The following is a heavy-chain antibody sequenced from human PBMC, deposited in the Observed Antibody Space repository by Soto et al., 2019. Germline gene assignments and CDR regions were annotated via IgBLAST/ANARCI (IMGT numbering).Heavy chain of an antibody. CDR2: ISAYNGNT. CDR1: GYTFTSYG. V-gene: IGHV1-18*01. Sequence: QVQLVQSGAEVKKPGASVKVSCKASGYTFTSYGISWVRQAPGQGLEWMGWISAYNGNTNYAQKLQGRGTMTTETPTSTAYMELRRLTPDDTAAYYCARDEYRDPGYWGQGTLVTVSS. D-gene: IGHD2-2*01. J-gene: IGHJ4*02. CDR3: ARDEYRDPGY.